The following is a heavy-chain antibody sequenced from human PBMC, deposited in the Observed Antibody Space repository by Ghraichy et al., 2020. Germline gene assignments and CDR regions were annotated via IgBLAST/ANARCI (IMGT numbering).Heavy chain of an antibody. CDR2: IYHSGST. Sequence: SETLSLTCAVSGYSISSGYYWGWIRQPPGKGLEWIGSIYHSGSTYYNPSLKSRVTISVDTSKNQFSLKLSSVTAADTAVYYCARVTVGGSGLFDYWGQGTLVTVSS. V-gene: IGHV4-38-2*01. J-gene: IGHJ4*02. D-gene: IGHD3-10*01. CDR1: GYSISSGYY. CDR3: ARVTVGGSGLFDY.